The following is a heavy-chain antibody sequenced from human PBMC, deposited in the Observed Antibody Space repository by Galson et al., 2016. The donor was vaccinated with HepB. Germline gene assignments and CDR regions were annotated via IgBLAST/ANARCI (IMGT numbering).Heavy chain of an antibody. D-gene: IGHD2-21*01. J-gene: IGHJ5*01. CDR3: SPDADWGRGDS. V-gene: IGHV3-7*03. Sequence: SLRLSCAASGFAFSSNWMNWVRQAPGRGLEWVANINHDATTRQYVDSVRGRFTVSRDNAKNSLYLQMSSLSAEDTAVYYCSPDADWGRGDSWGQGTLVTVSS. CDR1: GFAFSSNW. CDR2: INHDATTR.